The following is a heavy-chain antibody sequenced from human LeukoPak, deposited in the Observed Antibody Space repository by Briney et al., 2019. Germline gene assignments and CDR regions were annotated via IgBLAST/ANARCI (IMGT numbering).Heavy chain of an antibody. Sequence: ASVKVSCKASGYTFTSYYMHWVRQAPGQGLEWMGIINPSGGSTSYAQKFQGRVTMTRDTSTSTVYMELSSLRSEDTAVYYCARDPGSGSCLYYYYYYGMDVWGQGTTVTVSS. D-gene: IGHD1-26*01. CDR1: GYTFTSYY. CDR3: ARDPGSGSCLYYYYYYGMDV. CDR2: INPSGGST. V-gene: IGHV1-46*01. J-gene: IGHJ6*02.